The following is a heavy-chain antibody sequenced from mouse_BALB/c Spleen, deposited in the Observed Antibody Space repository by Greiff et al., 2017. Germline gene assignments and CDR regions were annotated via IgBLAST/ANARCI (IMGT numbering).Heavy chain of an antibody. J-gene: IGHJ3*01. Sequence: VQLQQSGPGLVQPSQSLSITCTVSGFSLTSYGVHWVRQSPGKGLEWLGVIWSGGSTDYNAAFISRLSISKDNSKSQVFFKMNSLQANDTAIYYCASDYDAAWFAYWGQGTLVTVSA. CDR3: ASDYDAAWFAY. CDR2: IWSGGST. D-gene: IGHD2-4*01. V-gene: IGHV2-2*02. CDR1: GFSLTSYG.